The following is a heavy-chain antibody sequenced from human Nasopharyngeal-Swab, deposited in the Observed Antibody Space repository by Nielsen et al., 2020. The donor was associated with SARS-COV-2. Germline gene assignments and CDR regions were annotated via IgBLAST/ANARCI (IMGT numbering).Heavy chain of an antibody. CDR3: ARVCQGTDSSGYGVWFFDY. CDR2: INHSGST. V-gene: IGHV4-34*01. J-gene: IGHJ4*02. D-gene: IGHD3-22*01. Sequence: SWIRQPPGKGLEWIGEINHSGSTNYNPSLKSRVTISVDTSKNQFSLKLTSVTAADTTVYYCARVCQGTDSSGYGVWFFDYWGQGALVTVSS.